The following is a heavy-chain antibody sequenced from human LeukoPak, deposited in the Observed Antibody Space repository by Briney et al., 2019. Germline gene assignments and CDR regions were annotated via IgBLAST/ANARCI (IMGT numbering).Heavy chain of an antibody. D-gene: IGHD6-19*01. CDR1: GGSISSYY. CDR2: IYHSGST. J-gene: IGHJ4*02. CDR3: AKGGYSSGWLRKYVFDY. Sequence: PSETLSLTCTVSGGSISSYYWSWIRQPPGKGLEWIGYIYHSGSTNYNPSLKSRVTISVDTSKNQFSLKLSSVTAADTAVYYCAKGGYSSGWLRKYVFDYWGQGTLVTVSS. V-gene: IGHV4-59*12.